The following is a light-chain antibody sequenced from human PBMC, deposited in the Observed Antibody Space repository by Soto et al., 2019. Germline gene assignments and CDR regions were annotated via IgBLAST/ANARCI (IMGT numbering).Light chain of an antibody. CDR3: SSYGASSTL. J-gene: IGLJ2*01. CDR2: DVT. Sequence: QSVLTQPASVSGSPGQLITISCTGSSSDIGGYNYVSWYQQYPGKAPKLLIYDVTYRPSGISDRFSGSKSGNTASLTISGLQPDDEADYYCSSYGASSTLFGGGTKLTVL. CDR1: SSDIGGYNY. V-gene: IGLV2-14*03.